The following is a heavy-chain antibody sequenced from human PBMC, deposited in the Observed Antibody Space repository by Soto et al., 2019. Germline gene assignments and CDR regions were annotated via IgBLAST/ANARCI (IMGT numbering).Heavy chain of an antibody. CDR2: VNPSGGST. V-gene: IGHV1-46*01. CDR3: AREENCSGGTCYSEYFHR. CDR1: GYLFTAYS. Sequence: ASGKVSCKASGYLFTAYSMHWVRLAPGQGLEWMGVVNPSGGSTKYAQNFQGRVTMTRDTSTTTIYMELSSLRSDDTAIYYCAREENCSGGTCYSEYFHRWGQGTLVTVSS. D-gene: IGHD2-15*01. J-gene: IGHJ1*01.